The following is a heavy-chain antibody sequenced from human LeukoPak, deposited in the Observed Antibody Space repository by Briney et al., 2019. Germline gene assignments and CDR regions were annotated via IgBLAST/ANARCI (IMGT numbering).Heavy chain of an antibody. V-gene: IGHV3-30*18. J-gene: IGHJ4*02. CDR1: GFTFSSYG. Sequence: PGRSLRLSCAASGFTFSSYGMHWVRQAPGKGLEWVAVISYDGSNKYYADSVKGRFTISRDNYKNTLYLQMNSLRAEDTAVYYCAKDRYSSSWYYFDYWGQGTLVTVSS. D-gene: IGHD6-13*01. CDR3: AKDRYSSSWYYFDY. CDR2: ISYDGSNK.